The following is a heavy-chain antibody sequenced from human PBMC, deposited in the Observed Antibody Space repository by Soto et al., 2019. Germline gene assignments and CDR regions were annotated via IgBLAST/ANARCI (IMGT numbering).Heavy chain of an antibody. CDR1: GGSFSGYY. V-gene: IGHV4-34*01. J-gene: IGHJ6*02. Sequence: PSETLSLTCAVYGGSFSGYYWSWIRQPPGKGLEWIGEINHSGSTNYNPSLKSRVTISVDTSKNQFSLKLSSVTAADTAVYYCARGGLVVPAAIAARLYYYGMDVWGQGTTVTVS. D-gene: IGHD2-2*02. CDR2: INHSGST. CDR3: ARGGLVVPAAIAARLYYYGMDV.